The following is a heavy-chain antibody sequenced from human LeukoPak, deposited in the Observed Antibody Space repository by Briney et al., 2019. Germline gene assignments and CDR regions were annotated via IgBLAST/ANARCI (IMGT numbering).Heavy chain of an antibody. D-gene: IGHD2-15*01. Sequence: SETLSLTCAVSGGSISSGGYSWSWIRQPPGKGLEWIGYIYYSGSTYYNPSLKSRVTISVDTSKNQFSLKLSSVTAADTAVYYCARGRIYNWFDPWGQGTLVTVSS. CDR2: IYYSGST. V-gene: IGHV4-30-2*03. CDR1: GGSISSGGYS. J-gene: IGHJ5*02. CDR3: ARGRIYNWFDP.